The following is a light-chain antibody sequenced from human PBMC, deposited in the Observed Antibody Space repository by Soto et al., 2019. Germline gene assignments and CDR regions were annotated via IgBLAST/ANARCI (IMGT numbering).Light chain of an antibody. CDR1: SSDVGSYNL. CDR3: V. V-gene: IGLV2-23*01. CDR2: EGS. J-gene: IGLJ1*01. Sequence: QSALTQPASVSGSPGQSITISCTGTSSDVGSYNLVSWYQQHPGKAPKLMIYEGSKRPSGVSNRFSGSKSGNTASLTISGLQAEDEADYRDVFGTGTKVTVL.